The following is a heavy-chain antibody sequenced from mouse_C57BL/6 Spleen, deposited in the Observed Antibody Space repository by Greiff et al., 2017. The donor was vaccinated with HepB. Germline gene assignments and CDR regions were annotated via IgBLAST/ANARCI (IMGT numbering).Heavy chain of an antibody. CDR3: STGRFAY. J-gene: IGHJ3*01. D-gene: IGHD4-1*01. V-gene: IGHV1-76*01. CDR2: IYPGSGNT. Sequence: VQVVESGAELVRPGASVKLSCKASGYTFTDYYINWVKQRPGQGLEWIARIYPGSGNTYYNEKFKGKATLTAEKSSSTAYMQLSSLTSEDSAVYFCSTGRFAYWGQGTLVTVSA. CDR1: GYTFTDYY.